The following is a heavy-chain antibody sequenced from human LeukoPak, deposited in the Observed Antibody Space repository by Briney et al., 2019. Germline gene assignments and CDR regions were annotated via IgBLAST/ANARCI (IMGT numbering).Heavy chain of an antibody. CDR2: ISSSSSTI. V-gene: IGHV3-48*01. CDR3: AREHSSGWYSPGFDY. CDR1: GFSLSSHN. J-gene: IGHJ4*02. Sequence: PGGSLRLSCTASGFSLSSHNMNWVRQAPGKGLEWLSQISSSSSTIYYADSVKGRFTISRDNAKNSLFLQMNSLRAEDTAVYYCAREHSSGWYSPGFDYWGQGTLVTFAS. D-gene: IGHD6-19*01.